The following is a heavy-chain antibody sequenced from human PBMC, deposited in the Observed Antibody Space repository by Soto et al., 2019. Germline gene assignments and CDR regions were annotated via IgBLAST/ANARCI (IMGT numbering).Heavy chain of an antibody. V-gene: IGHV3-74*01. CDR3: ARGALGSYYFDY. D-gene: IGHD3-16*01. CDR2: IKYDVTTT. Sequence: EVQLVESGGGLFQPGGSLRLSCAASGFTFNKYWIHWVRQAPGQGLLWLSRIKYDVTTTNYADSVKGRFSISRDNAKNTVYLQMSSLRGDDTAVYYCARGALGSYYFDYWGQGTLVTVSS. J-gene: IGHJ4*02. CDR1: GFTFNKYW.